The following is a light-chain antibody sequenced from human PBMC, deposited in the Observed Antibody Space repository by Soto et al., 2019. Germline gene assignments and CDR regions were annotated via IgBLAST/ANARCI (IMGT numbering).Light chain of an antibody. J-gene: IGKJ3*01. CDR2: AAS. CDR3: QQSYSTPLFT. V-gene: IGKV1-39*01. CDR1: QSISSY. Sequence: DIQMTQSPSSLSASVGDRVTITCRASQSISSYLNWYQQKPGKAPNLLIYAASSLQSGVPSRCSGRGSGTDFTLTISSLQPEDFATYYCQQSYSTPLFTFGPGTKVDIK.